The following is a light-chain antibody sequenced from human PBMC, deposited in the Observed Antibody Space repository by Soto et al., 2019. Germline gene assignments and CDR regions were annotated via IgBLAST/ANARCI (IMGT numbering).Light chain of an antibody. V-gene: IGLV2-14*03. CDR3: SSYSAGSTRVV. CDR1: SSDIGIYNF. J-gene: IGLJ3*02. CDR2: DVA. Sequence: QSVLTQPASVSGSPGQSIAISCTGTSSDIGIYNFVSWYQHLPGGTPKLIIYDVANRSSGVSDPFSGSKSANTASLTISGRQAEDEGDYYCSSYSAGSTRVVFGGGTKLTVL.